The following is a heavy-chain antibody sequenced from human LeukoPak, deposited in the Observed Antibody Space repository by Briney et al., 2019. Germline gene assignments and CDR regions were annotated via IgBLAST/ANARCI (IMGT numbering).Heavy chain of an antibody. Sequence: GASVKVSCKASGYTFTGYYIHWVRQAPGQGFEWMGWINPDNGGTNYAQKFQGRATMTRDTSISTAYMELTRLKSDDTAVYYCARESPDIVVVVTAALRRSWFDPWGQGTLVTVPS. J-gene: IGHJ5*02. V-gene: IGHV1-2*02. D-gene: IGHD2-15*01. CDR3: ARESPDIVVVVTAALRRSWFDP. CDR1: GYTFTGYY. CDR2: INPDNGGT.